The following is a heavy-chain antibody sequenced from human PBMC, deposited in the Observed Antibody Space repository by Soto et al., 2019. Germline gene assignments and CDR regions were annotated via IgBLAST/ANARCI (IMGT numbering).Heavy chain of an antibody. CDR3: ARRQISPPTRGAASARGGMDV. J-gene: IGHJ6*02. D-gene: IGHD6-13*01. Sequence: QVQLVESGGGVVQPGRSLRLSCAASGFTFNNYGMHWVRQAPGKGLEWVAVIWNDGNGYYYANSVKGRFTISRDNSKNTRYLQMSRLTAEDTAVYYCARRQISPPTRGAASARGGMDVWGQGTTVTVSS. CDR1: GFTFNNYG. V-gene: IGHV3-33*01. CDR2: IWNDGNGY.